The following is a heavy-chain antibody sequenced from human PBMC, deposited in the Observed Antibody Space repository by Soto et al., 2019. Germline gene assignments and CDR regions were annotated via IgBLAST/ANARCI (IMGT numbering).Heavy chain of an antibody. CDR1: GCKFSSYG. V-gene: IGHV3-23*01. D-gene: IGHD2-15*01. Sequence: GAKRLSCAAAGCKFSSYGMSWVRQAPGKGLEWVSAISGSGGSTYYADSVKGRFTISRDNSKNTLYLQMYSLRAEDTAVYYCAKWIVVVVAATHNWFAPWGQGTLVTVSS. CDR3: AKWIVVVVAATHNWFAP. J-gene: IGHJ5*02. CDR2: ISGSGGST.